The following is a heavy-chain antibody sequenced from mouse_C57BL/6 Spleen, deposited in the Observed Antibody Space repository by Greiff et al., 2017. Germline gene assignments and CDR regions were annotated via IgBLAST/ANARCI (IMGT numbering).Heavy chain of an antibody. CDR1: GYTFTSYW. CDR3: ARSPLGYPFAY. CDR2: IDPSDSYT. V-gene: IGHV1-50*01. D-gene: IGHD3-1*01. J-gene: IGHJ3*01. Sequence: QVQLQQPGAELVKPGASVKLSCKASGYTFTSYWMQWVKQRPGQGLEWIGEIDPSDSYTNYNQKFKGKATLTVDTSSSTAYMQLSSLTSEDSAVYYCARSPLGYPFAYWGQGTLVTVSA.